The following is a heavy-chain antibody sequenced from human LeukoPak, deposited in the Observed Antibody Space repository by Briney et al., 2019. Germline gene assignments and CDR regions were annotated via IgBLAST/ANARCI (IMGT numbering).Heavy chain of an antibody. CDR2: FYHRA. CDR1: GDSGVSSGGYY. J-gene: IGHJ4*02. V-gene: IGHV4-31*03. D-gene: IGHD4-17*01. Sequence: SQTLSLTCTVSGDSGVSSGGYYWTWIRQHPEKGLEWIGYFYHRASYNPSLKGRVSISIDTSKNQFSLSLTSVTAADTALYYCVREGEYGEYYFWPQGIQVIVSA. CDR3: VREGEYGEYYF.